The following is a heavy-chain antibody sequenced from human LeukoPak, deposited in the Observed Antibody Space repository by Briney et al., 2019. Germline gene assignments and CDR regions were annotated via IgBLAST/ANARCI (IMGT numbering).Heavy chain of an antibody. CDR1: GFIFSTYW. J-gene: IGHJ5*02. Sequence: GGSLRLSCAASGFIFSTYWMHWVRQAPGKGLVWVSRINTDRSTTNYADSVKGRFTSSRDNAKNTLYLKMNCLRVEDTAVYYCARGYCSSPGCSAGWFDPWGQGTLISVSS. CDR2: INTDRSTT. D-gene: IGHD2-2*01. V-gene: IGHV3-74*01. CDR3: ARGYCSSPGCSAGWFDP.